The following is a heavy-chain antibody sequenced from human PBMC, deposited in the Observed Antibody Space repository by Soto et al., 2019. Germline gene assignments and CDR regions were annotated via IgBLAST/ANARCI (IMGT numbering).Heavy chain of an antibody. D-gene: IGHD1-26*01. CDR1: GYTFTGYY. Sequence: GASVKVSCKASGYTFTGYYMHWVRQAPGQGLEWMGWINPNSGGTNYAQKFQGWVTMTRDTSIGTAYMELSRLRSDDTAVYYCARGLYSGSYDYYYYGMDVWGQGTTVTVSS. CDR2: INPNSGGT. V-gene: IGHV1-2*04. CDR3: ARGLYSGSYDYYYYGMDV. J-gene: IGHJ6*02.